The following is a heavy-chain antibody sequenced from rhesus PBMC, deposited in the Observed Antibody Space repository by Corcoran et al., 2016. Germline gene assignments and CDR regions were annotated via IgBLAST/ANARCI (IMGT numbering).Heavy chain of an antibody. CDR1: GGSVSSSNW. CDR2: ISGNSGST. D-gene: IGHD3-34*01. CDR3: ARVVYWGGYYFDY. V-gene: IGHV4-65*01. Sequence: QVQLQESGPGLVKPSETLSLTCAVSGGSVSSSNWWSWIRQPPGKGLEWIGYISGNSGSTYYNPSLKGRVTISTDTSKNQFSLKLSSVTAADTAVYYCARVVYWGGYYFDYWGQGVLVTVSS. J-gene: IGHJ4*01.